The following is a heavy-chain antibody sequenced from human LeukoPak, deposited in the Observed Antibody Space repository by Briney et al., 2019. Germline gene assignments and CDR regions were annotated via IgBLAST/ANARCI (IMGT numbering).Heavy chain of an antibody. CDR3: VTQDYDFWSGHLWDDAFDI. Sequence: ASVKVSCKASGYTFTGYYMHWVRQAPGQGLEWMGWINPNSGGTNYAQKFQGGVTMTRDTSISTAYRELSRLRSDDTAVYYCVTQDYDFWSGHLWDDAFDIWGQGTMVTVSS. CDR1: GYTFTGYY. V-gene: IGHV1-2*02. D-gene: IGHD3-3*01. CDR2: INPNSGGT. J-gene: IGHJ3*02.